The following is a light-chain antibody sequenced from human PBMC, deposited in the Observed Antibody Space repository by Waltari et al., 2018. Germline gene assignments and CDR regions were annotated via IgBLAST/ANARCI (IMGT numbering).Light chain of an antibody. J-gene: IGLJ2*01. CDR2: RDT. V-gene: IGLV3-25*03. CDR1: ALPKQA. CDR3: QSADSSGNYVV. Sequence: SYELTQPPSVSVSPGQTARITCSGDALPKQAAYWYQQRPGQAPVLVIYRDTGRPSGIPERFSGSSSGTIVTLTISGVQAEDEADYYCQSADSSGNYVVFGGGTKLTVL.